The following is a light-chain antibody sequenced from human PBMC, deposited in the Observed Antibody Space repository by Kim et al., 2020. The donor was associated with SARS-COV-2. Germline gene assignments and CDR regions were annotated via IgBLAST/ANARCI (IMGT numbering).Light chain of an antibody. V-gene: IGLV4-69*01. CDR2: VNSDGSH. Sequence: QPVLTQSPPASASLGASVTVTCTLSSGHSTYAIAWHQQQPGKGPRYLTKVNSDGSHTEGGGIPDRFAGSSSGAVRHLTISSLHSEDEAEYYCQTWDTGTWVFGGGTQLTVL. CDR1: SGHSTYA. J-gene: IGLJ3*02. CDR3: QTWDTGTWV.